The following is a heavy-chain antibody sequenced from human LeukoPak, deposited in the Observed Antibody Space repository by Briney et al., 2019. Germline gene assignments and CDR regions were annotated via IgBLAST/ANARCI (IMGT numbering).Heavy chain of an antibody. CDR3: ARDLHGSGTYYTSGYFDP. CDR1: GGSISSSSYY. D-gene: IGHD3-10*01. V-gene: IGHV4-39*07. CDR2: IYYSGST. J-gene: IGHJ5*02. Sequence: SETLSLTCTVSGGSISSSSYYWGWIRQPPGKGLEWIGSIYYSGSTFYKPSLKSRVTISIDTSKSQFSLKLRSVTAADTAVYYCARDLHGSGTYYTSGYFDPWGQGTLVTVSS.